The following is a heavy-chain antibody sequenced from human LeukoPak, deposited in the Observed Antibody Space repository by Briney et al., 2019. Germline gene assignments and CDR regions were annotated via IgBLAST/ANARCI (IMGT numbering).Heavy chain of an antibody. V-gene: IGHV5-51*01. CDR1: GYSFTSYW. CDR3: ARIKGGYCSSTSCYYFDY. CDR2: IYPGDSDT. Sequence: GESLKISCKGSGYSFTSYWIGWVRQMPGKGLEWMGIIYPGDSDTRYSPSFQGQVTISADKSISTAYLQWSSLKASDTAMYYCARIKGGYCSSTSCYYFDYWGQGTLVTVSS. J-gene: IGHJ4*02. D-gene: IGHD2-2*01.